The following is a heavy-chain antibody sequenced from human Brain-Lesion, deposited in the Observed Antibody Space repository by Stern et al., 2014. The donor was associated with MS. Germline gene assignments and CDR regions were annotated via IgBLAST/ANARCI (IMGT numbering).Heavy chain of an antibody. J-gene: IGHJ3*02. CDR3: AKRVGATRESAFDI. CDR2: TGGGGINT. CDR1: GFTYSSYA. D-gene: IGHD1-26*01. Sequence: VQLVEPGGGLVQPGGSLRLACPASGFTYSSYAISWVRQAPGQGLEWGSGTGGGGINTFYADSVKGRFTTSRDNPKNTLYLQMNSLRAEDTAVYYCAKRVGATRESAFDIWGQGTMVTVSS. V-gene: IGHV3-23*04.